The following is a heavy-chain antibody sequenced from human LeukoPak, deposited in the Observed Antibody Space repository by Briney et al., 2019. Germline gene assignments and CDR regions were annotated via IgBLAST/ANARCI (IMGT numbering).Heavy chain of an antibody. V-gene: IGHV3-33*01. CDR1: GFTFSSYG. Sequence: GGSLRLSCAASGFTFSSYGMHWVRQAPGKGLEWVAVIWYDGSNKYYADSVKGRFTISRGNSKNTLYLQMNSLRAEDTAVYYCARSTDYGDSAGDYWGQGTLVTVSS. CDR2: IWYDGSNK. CDR3: ARSTDYGDSAGDY. D-gene: IGHD4-17*01. J-gene: IGHJ4*02.